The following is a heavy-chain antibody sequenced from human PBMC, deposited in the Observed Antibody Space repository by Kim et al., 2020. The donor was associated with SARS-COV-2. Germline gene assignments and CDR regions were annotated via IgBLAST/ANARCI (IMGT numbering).Heavy chain of an antibody. J-gene: IGHJ4*02. CDR2: ISGSGGST. Sequence: GGSLRLSCAASGFTFSSYAMSWVRQTPGKGLEWVSGISGSGGSTYYADAVKGRLPISRANSKSTLYLQMGSLTAEAAAVYYCAKGGIAASVYYWGQGTLVTVS. CDR3: AKGGIAASVYY. D-gene: IGHD6-13*01. V-gene: IGHV3-23*01. CDR1: GFTFSSYA.